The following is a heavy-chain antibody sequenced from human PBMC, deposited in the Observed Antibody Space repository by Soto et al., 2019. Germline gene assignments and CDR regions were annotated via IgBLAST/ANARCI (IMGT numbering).Heavy chain of an antibody. CDR3: ERDIYSTYPSDAFNV. CDR1: GITFSDYN. CDR2: SWFDGSER. V-gene: IGHV3-33*01. J-gene: IGHJ3*01. D-gene: IGHD2-8*01. Sequence: LRRTWVACGITFSDYNILWVRQAPGKGWEWVAISWFDGSERQYAAPVPGRFTASRDNSRNALSPQMNDLRAEDTAVYFCERDIYSTYPSDAFNVWGQG.